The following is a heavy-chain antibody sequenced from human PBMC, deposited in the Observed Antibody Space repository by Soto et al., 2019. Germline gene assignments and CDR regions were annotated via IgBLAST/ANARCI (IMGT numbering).Heavy chain of an antibody. CDR1: GGSFSGYY. V-gene: IGHV4-34*01. CDR2: INHSGST. D-gene: IGHD2-15*01. CDR3: ARGPSILGYCSGGSCYFDY. Sequence: QVQLQQWGAGLLKPSETLSLTCAVYGGSFSGYYWSWIRQPPGKGLEWIGEINHSGSTNYNPSLKSRVTISVDTSKNQFSLKLSSVTAADTAVYYCARGPSILGYCSGGSCYFDYWGQGTLVTVSS. J-gene: IGHJ4*02.